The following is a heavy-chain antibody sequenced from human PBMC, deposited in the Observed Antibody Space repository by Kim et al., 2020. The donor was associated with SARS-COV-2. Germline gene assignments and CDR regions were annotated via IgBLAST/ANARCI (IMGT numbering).Heavy chain of an antibody. D-gene: IGHD3-22*01. V-gene: IGHV3-21*06. J-gene: IGHJ4*02. CDR3: ARAHYYDTSGYYNY. Sequence: AASWKGRLTISRDNAKNSVYLQMNSLRAEDTAVYYCARAHYYDTSGYYNYWGQGTLVTVSS.